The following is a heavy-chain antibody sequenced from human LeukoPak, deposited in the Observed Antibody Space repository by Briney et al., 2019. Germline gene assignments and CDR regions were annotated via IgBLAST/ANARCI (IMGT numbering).Heavy chain of an antibody. CDR1: GFTFGDYA. J-gene: IGHJ4*02. D-gene: IGHD6-19*01. CDR3: TRTHSSGWYVGVGY. CDR2: IRSKAYGGTI. Sequence: GGSLRLSCTASGFTFGDYAMSWFRQAPGKGLEWVGFIRSKAYGGTIEYAASVKGRFTISRDDSKSIAYLQMNSLKAEDTAVYYCTRTHSSGWYVGVGYWGQGTLVTVSS. V-gene: IGHV3-49*03.